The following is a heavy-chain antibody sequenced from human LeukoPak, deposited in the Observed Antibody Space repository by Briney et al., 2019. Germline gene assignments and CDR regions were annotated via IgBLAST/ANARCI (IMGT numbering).Heavy chain of an antibody. V-gene: IGHV4-39*01. CDR1: GGSISSSSYY. D-gene: IGHD4-17*01. CDR2: IYYSVST. Sequence: SETLSLTCTVSGGSISSSSYYWGWIRQPPGKGLEWIGTIYYSVSTYFNPSLKSRVTISVDTSKNQFSLKLSSVTAADTAVYYCARVPTVTFFDYWGQGTLVTVSS. J-gene: IGHJ4*02. CDR3: ARVPTVTFFDY.